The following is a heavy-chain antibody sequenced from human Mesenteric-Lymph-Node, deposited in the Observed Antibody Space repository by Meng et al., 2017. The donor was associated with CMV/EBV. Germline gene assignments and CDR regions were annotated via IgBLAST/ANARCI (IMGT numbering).Heavy chain of an antibody. Sequence: GESLKISCQGSGYSTNHYWIGWVRQAPGKGLEWVANIRQDGSKIYYGDSVKGRFTISRDNAKNSLYLQMNSLTVEDTAVYYCGTYTQGWGQGSLVTVSS. D-gene: IGHD3-16*01. CDR1: GYSTNHYW. V-gene: IGHV3-7*01. CDR3: GTYTQG. J-gene: IGHJ4*02. CDR2: IRQDGSKI.